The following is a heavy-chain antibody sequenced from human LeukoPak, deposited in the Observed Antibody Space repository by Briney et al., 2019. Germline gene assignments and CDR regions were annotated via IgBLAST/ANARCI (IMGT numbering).Heavy chain of an antibody. Sequence: SETLSLTCNVSGGSITSTSYYWGWIRQPPGKGLEWIGSIYYSGNTYYNPSLKSRVTISVDTSKNQFSLKLSSVTATDTAVYYCARRWYTGTYFNYWGQGTLVTVSS. V-gene: IGHV4-39*01. CDR2: IYYSGNT. CDR3: ARRWYTGTYFNY. CDR1: GGSITSTSYY. D-gene: IGHD1-26*01. J-gene: IGHJ4*02.